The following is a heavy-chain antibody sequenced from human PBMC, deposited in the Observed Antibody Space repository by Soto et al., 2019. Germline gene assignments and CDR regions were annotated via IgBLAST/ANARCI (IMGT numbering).Heavy chain of an antibody. D-gene: IGHD1-26*01. CDR3: AREPYSGSYYYGMDV. CDR1: GFTFSSYG. V-gene: IGHV3-33*01. CDR2: IWYDGSNK. Sequence: QVQLVESGGGVVQPGRSLRLSCAASGFTFSSYGMHWVRQAPGKGLEWVAVIWYDGSNKYYADSVKGRFTISRDNSKNTLYLQMNSLRAEDTAVYYCAREPYSGSYYYGMDVWDQGTTVTVSS. J-gene: IGHJ6*02.